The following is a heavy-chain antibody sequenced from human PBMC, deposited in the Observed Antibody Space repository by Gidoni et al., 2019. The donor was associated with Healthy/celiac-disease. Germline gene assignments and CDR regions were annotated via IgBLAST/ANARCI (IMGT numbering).Heavy chain of an antibody. Sequence: QVQLVESGGVLVQPGRSLRLYCAASGFTFSSSGMHWVRQAPVKGLEGVAVIWYDGSNKYYADSVKGRFTISRDNSKNTLYLQMNSLRAEDTAVYYCARVGGWELRGYYYMDVWGKGTTVTVSS. CDR2: IWYDGSNK. V-gene: IGHV3-33*01. J-gene: IGHJ6*03. CDR3: ARVGGWELRGYYYMDV. D-gene: IGHD1-26*01. CDR1: GFTFSSSG.